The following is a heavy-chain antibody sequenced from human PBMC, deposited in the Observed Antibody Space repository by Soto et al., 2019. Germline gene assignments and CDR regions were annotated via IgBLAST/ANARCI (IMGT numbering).Heavy chain of an antibody. CDR1: GFTFSDYY. CDR3: AKWTKVTPDQFAY. V-gene: IGHV3-11*05. J-gene: IGHJ4*02. CDR2: ISFSGAYT. D-gene: IGHD4-17*01. Sequence: QVQLVESGGGLVKPGTSRRLSCAASGFTFSDYYMSWVRQAPGKGLEWISYISFSGAYTNYADSVKGRFTISRDNARKALYLQMNSLRLEDSAVYYCAKWTKVTPDQFAYWGQGTQVTVSS.